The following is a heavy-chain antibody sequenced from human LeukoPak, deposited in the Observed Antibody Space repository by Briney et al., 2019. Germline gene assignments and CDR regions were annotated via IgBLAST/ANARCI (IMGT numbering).Heavy chain of an antibody. D-gene: IGHD2-2*01. CDR2: IFTGGGT. V-gene: IGHV3-66*04. CDR1: GFTFSSYG. CDR3: ARPRAAACLGAFDI. Sequence: GGSLRLSCAASGFTFSSYGMHWVRQAPGKGLEWVSVIFTGGGTFYADSAKGRFTISRDNSKNTLYLQVNSLRAEDTAVYYCARPRAAACLGAFDIWGQGTMVTVSS. J-gene: IGHJ3*02.